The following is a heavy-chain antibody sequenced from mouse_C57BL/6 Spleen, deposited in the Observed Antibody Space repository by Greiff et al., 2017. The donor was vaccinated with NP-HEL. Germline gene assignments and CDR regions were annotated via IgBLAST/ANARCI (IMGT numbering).Heavy chain of an antibody. Sequence: EVKLVESEGGLVQPGSSMKLSCTASGFTFSDYYMAWVRQVPEKGLEWVANINYDGSSTYYLDSLKSRFIISRDNAKNILYLQMSSLKSEDTATYYCAREVYDGYYLYFDYWGQGTTLTVSS. CDR1: GFTFSDYY. CDR2: INYDGSST. CDR3: AREVYDGYYLYFDY. D-gene: IGHD2-3*01. V-gene: IGHV5-16*01. J-gene: IGHJ2*01.